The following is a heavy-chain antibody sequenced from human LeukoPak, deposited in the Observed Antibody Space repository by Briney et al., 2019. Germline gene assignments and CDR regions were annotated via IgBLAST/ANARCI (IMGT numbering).Heavy chain of an antibody. D-gene: IGHD5-12*01. CDR2: IKQDGSEK. CDR1: GFTFTSYW. V-gene: IGHV3-7*01. CDR3: ARVAERYSGYELSKYYFDY. Sequence: GGSLRLSCAVSGFTFTSYWMSWVRQAPGKGLEWVANIKQDGSEKYYVDSVKGRFTISRDNAKNSLYLQMNSLRAEDTAVYYCARVAERYSGYELSKYYFDYWGQGTLVTVSS. J-gene: IGHJ4*02.